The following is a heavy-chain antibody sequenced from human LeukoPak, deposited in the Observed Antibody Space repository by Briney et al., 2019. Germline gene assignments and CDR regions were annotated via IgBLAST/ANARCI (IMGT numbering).Heavy chain of an antibody. CDR2: IWYDGSNK. J-gene: IGHJ4*02. Sequence: GGSLRLSCAASGFTFSSYGMHWVRQAPGKGLEWVAVIWYDGSNKYYADSVKGRFTISRDNSKNTVYLQMNSLRPEDTAVYYCAKNDISGYYADFWGQGTLVIVSS. V-gene: IGHV3-30*02. CDR3: AKNDISGYYADF. D-gene: IGHD3-22*01. CDR1: GFTFSSYG.